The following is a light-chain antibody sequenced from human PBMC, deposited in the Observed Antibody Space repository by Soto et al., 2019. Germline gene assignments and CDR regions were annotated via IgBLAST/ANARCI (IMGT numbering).Light chain of an antibody. J-gene: IGLJ3*02. V-gene: IGLV2-8*01. CDR2: DVS. CDR1: NSDVGGYNY. Sequence: QSVLTQPPSASGSPGQSVTISCTGTNSDVGGYNYVSWYQQHPGKAPRLMIYDVSERPSGVPDRFSGSKSGNTASLTVSGLQAEDEADYYCSSYAGSNIWVFGGGTQLTVL. CDR3: SSYAGSNIWV.